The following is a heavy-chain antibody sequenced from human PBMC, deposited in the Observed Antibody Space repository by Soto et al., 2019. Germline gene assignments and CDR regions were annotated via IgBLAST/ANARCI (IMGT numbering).Heavy chain of an antibody. D-gene: IGHD1-7*01. CDR2: ISGSGGST. CDR1: GFPFSTYI. Sequence: GGSLRLSCVASGFPFSTYIMSWVRQAPGKGLEWVSAISGSGGSTYYADSVKGRFTISRDNSKNTLYLQMSSLRAEDTAVYYCGVESTTTSWGQGTLVTVSS. J-gene: IGHJ5*02. CDR3: GVESTTTS. V-gene: IGHV3-23*01.